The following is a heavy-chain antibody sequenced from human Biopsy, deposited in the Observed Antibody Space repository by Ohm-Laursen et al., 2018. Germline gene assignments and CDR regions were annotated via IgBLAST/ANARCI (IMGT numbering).Heavy chain of an antibody. V-gene: IGHV4-34*01. CDR3: ARWTPEYDSSRYYLDAFDI. J-gene: IGHJ3*02. D-gene: IGHD3-22*01. Sequence: SDTLSLTCAVSGGSISGYYWSWIRQPPGKGLEWIGEINHRGYTDYNASLKGRVSISVDTSKNQLSLNLTSVTAADTAVYYCARWTPEYDSSRYYLDAFDIWGQGTKVTVSS. CDR1: GGSISGYY. CDR2: INHRGYT.